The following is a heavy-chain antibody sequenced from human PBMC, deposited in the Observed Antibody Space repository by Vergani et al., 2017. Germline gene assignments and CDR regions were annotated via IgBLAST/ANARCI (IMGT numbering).Heavy chain of an antibody. Sequence: QVQLQESGPGLVKPSQTLSLTCTVSGGSISSAGYYWSWIRQPPGKGLEWIGYIYYSGSTYYNSHLKSRVTISVDTSKNQFALKLSSVTAADTAVYYCARGPELGVPHNWFDPWGQGTLVTVSS. CDR3: ARGPELGVPHNWFDP. J-gene: IGHJ5*02. CDR1: GGSISSAGYY. CDR2: IYYSGST. V-gene: IGHV4-31*03. D-gene: IGHD7-27*01.